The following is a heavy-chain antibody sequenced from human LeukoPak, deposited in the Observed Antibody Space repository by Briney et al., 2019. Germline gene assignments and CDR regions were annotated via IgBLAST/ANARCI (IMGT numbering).Heavy chain of an antibody. Sequence: SETLSLTCTVSGGSISSYYWSWIRQPPGKGLERIGYIYYSGSTNYNPSLKSRVTISVDTSKNQFSLKLSSVTAADTAVYYCAVGGGIAAAGTRASYNWFDPWGQGTLVTVSS. CDR1: GGSISSYY. V-gene: IGHV4-59*01. D-gene: IGHD6-13*01. CDR2: IYYSGST. J-gene: IGHJ5*02. CDR3: AVGGGIAAAGTRASYNWFDP.